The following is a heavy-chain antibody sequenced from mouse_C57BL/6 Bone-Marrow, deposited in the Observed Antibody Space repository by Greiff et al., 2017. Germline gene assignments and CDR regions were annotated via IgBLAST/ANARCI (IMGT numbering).Heavy chain of an antibody. J-gene: IGHJ3*01. CDR3: ARHEVPYYYGSSLWFAY. Sequence: QVQLQQSGAELVRPGTSVKMSCKASGYTFTNYWIGWAKQRPGHGLEWIGDIYPGGGYTNYNEKFKGKATLTADKSSSTVYMELSRLTSEDSAVYFCARHEVPYYYGSSLWFAYWGQGTLVTVSA. CDR1: GYTFTNYW. CDR2: IYPGGGYT. V-gene: IGHV1-63*01. D-gene: IGHD1-1*01.